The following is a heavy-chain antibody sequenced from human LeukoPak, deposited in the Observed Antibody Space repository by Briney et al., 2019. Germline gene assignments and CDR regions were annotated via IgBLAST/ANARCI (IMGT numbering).Heavy chain of an antibody. CDR3: ARVYDCEVDY. V-gene: IGHV4-59*01. D-gene: IGHD2-21*02. J-gene: IGHJ4*02. CDR1: GGSISSYY. Sequence: SETLSLTCTVSGGSISSYYWSWIRQPPGKGLEWIGYIYYSGSTNYNPSLKSRVTISVDTSKNQFSLKLSSVTAADTAVYYCARVYDCEVDYWGQGTLVTVSS. CDR2: IYYSGST.